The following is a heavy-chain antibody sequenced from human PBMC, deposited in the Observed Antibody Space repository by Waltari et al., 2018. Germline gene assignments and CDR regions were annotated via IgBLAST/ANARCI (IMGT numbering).Heavy chain of an antibody. CDR2: ISYDGTTE. D-gene: IGHD2-8*01. CDR3: AKNFRMAEDY. Sequence: QVQLVESGGGVVQPGRSLRLSCSASGFPFSSFDTPWVRQAPGKGLEWVALISYDGTTESYAASVKGRFTISRDNFKNTLYLQMNSLRSEDTALYYCAKNFRMAEDYWGQGTLVIVSS. J-gene: IGHJ4*02. CDR1: GFPFSSFD. V-gene: IGHV3-30*18.